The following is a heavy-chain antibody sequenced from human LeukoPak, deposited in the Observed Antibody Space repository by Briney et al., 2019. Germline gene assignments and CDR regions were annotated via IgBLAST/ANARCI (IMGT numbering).Heavy chain of an antibody. D-gene: IGHD6-13*01. J-gene: IGHJ3*02. V-gene: IGHV4-34*01. CDR2: INHSGST. CDR3: ASPYSSSWYGDAFDI. CDR1: GGSYSGYY. Sequence: PSETLSLTCAVYGGSYSGYYWSWIRQPPGEGLEWIGEINHSGSTNYNPSLKSRVTISVDTSKNQFSLKLSSVTAADTAVYYCASPYSSSWYGDAFDIWGQGTMVTVSS.